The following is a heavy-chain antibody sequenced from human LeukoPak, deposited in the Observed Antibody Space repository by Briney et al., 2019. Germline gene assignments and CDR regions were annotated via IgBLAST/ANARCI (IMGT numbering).Heavy chain of an antibody. CDR2: INPNSGGT. Sequence: GASVKVSCTASGYTFTGYYMHWVRQAPGQGLEWMGWINPNSGGTNYAQKFQGRVTMTRDTSISTAYMELSRLRSDDTAVYYCARVRYRLAETYIDYWGQGTLVTVSS. J-gene: IGHJ4*02. V-gene: IGHV1-2*02. CDR1: GYTFTGYY. CDR3: ARVRYRLAETYIDY. D-gene: IGHD3-16*01.